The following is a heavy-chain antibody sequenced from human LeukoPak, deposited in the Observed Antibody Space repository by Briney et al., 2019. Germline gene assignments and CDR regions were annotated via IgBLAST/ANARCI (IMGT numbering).Heavy chain of an antibody. D-gene: IGHD3-3*01. V-gene: IGHV4-34*01. CDR2: INHSGST. J-gene: IGHJ4*02. Sequence: PSETLSLTCAVYGGSFSGYYWSWIRQPPGKGLEWIGEINHSGSTNYNPSLKSRVTISVDTSKNQFSLKLSSVTAADTPVYYCARDPEVAPKTKYYDFWSGYRSFDYWGQGTLVTVSS. CDR1: GGSFSGYY. CDR3: ARDPEVAPKTKYYDFWSGYRSFDY.